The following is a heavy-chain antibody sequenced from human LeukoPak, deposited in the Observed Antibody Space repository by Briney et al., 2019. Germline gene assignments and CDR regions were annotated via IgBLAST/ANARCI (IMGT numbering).Heavy chain of an antibody. CDR3: AKVAGAVVPAAMESHMDV. CDR1: GFTFSSYG. D-gene: IGHD2-2*01. J-gene: IGHJ6*03. CDR2: IRYDGSNK. Sequence: GGSLRLSCAASGFTFSSYGMHWVRQAPGKGLEWVAFIRYDGSNKYYADSVKGRFTISRDNSKNTLYLQMNSLRAEDTAVYYCAKVAGAVVPAAMESHMDVWGKGTTVTVSS. V-gene: IGHV3-30*02.